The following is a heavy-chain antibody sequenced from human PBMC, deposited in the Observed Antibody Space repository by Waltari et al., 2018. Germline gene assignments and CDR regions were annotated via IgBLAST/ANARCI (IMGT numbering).Heavy chain of an antibody. CDR3: ARGSVVIAIPGH. V-gene: IGHV4-39*07. CDR1: GGSISSSSYY. J-gene: IGHJ4*02. CDR2: IYYSGST. D-gene: IGHD2-21*01. Sequence: QVQLQQWGAGLLKPSETLSLTCAVYGGSISSSSYYWGWIRQPPGKGLEWIGSIYYSGSTYYNPSLKSRVTISVDTSKNQFSLKLSSVTAADTAVYYCARGSVVIAIPGHWGQGTLVTVSS.